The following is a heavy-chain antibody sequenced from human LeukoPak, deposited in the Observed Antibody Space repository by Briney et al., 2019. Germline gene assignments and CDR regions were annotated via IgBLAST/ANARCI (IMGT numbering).Heavy chain of an antibody. Sequence: GESLKISCKASGYNFNRYWIGWVRQMPGKGLEWMGIIYPGDSDTGYTPSFEGQVTISADRSTTIPYLQWSSLKASDTAMYYCGRSRGDNKWFDPWGQGTLVTVSS. V-gene: IGHV5-51*01. CDR2: IYPGDSDT. J-gene: IGHJ5*02. CDR3: GRSRGDNKWFDP. D-gene: IGHD7-27*01. CDR1: GYNFNRYW.